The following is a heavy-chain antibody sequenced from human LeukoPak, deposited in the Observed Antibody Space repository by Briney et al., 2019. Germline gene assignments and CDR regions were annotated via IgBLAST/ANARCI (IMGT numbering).Heavy chain of an antibody. CDR1: GGSISSSSYY. CDR3: ARGRFMVRGVIITR. V-gene: IGHV4-39*01. CDR2: IYYSGST. J-gene: IGHJ4*02. Sequence: SETLSLTCTVSGGSISSSSYYWGWIRQPPGKGLEWIGSIYYSGSTYYNPSLKSRVTISVDTSKNQFSLKLSSVTAADTAVYYCARGRFMVRGVIITRWGQGTLVTVSS. D-gene: IGHD3-10*01.